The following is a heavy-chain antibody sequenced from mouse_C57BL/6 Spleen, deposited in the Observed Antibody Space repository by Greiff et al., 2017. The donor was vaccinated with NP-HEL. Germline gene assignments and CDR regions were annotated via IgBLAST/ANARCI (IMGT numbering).Heavy chain of an antibody. D-gene: IGHD2-5*01. V-gene: IGHV5-16*01. CDR3: ARERGPYYSNYEDAMDY. CDR1: GFTFSDYY. CDR2: INYDGSST. J-gene: IGHJ4*01. Sequence: EVQVVESGGDLVKPGGSLKLSCAASGFTFSDYYMAWVRQVPEKGLEWVANINYDGSSTYYLDSLKSRFIISRDNAKNILYLQMSSLKSEDTATYYCARERGPYYSNYEDAMDYWGQGTSVTVSS.